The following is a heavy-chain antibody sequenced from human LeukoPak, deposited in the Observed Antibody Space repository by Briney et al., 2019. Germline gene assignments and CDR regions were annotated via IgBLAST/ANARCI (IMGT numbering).Heavy chain of an antibody. Sequence: GRSLRLSCAASGFTFRAYGMHWVRQAPGKGLEWVAVISYDGSKKYYGDFVKGRFTISRDNSKNTLYLQMNSLRAEDTAVYYCASTTIAAALDFWGQGTLVTVST. J-gene: IGHJ4*02. CDR3: ASTTIAAALDF. CDR1: GFTFRAYG. CDR2: ISYDGSKK. D-gene: IGHD6-6*01. V-gene: IGHV3-30*03.